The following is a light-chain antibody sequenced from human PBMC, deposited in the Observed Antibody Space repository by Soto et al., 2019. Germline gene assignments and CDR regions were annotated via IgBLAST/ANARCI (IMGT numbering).Light chain of an antibody. CDR3: QQRSSWPPT. J-gene: IGKJ4*01. CDR2: GAS. V-gene: IGKV3-20*01. Sequence: EIVWTQSPGTLSLSPGERATLSCRASQSVSSNYLAWYQQKPGQAPRLLIYGASSSATGIPDRFSGSGSGTDFTLTISSLEPEDFALYFCQQRSSWPPTFGGGTKVDIK. CDR1: QSVSSNY.